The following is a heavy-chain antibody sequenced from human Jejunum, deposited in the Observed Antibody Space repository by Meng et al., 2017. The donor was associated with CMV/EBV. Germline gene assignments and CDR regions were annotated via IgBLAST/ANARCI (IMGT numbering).Heavy chain of an antibody. Sequence: FTFGDFWMTWVRQAPGKGLEWVADIMKDGSEVHSVDSVKGRFTISRDNAKNSLYLQMIGLRVEDTAVYYCAKGKLTANWGYGMDVWGQGTTVTVSS. CDR3: AKGKLTANWGYGMDV. D-gene: IGHD7-27*01. V-gene: IGHV3-7*01. CDR2: IMKDGSEV. J-gene: IGHJ6*02. CDR1: FTFGDFW.